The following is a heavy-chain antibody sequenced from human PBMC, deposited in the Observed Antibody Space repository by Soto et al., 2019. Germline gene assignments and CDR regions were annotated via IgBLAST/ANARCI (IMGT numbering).Heavy chain of an antibody. Sequence: PSETLSLTCAVYGGSFIGYYWSWIRQPPGKGLEWIGESNHSGTTNYNPSLKSRVTISVDTSKNQFSLNLSSVTAADTAVYYCATTPYYCYYYGMDLWGQGTTVTVSS. V-gene: IGHV4-34*01. CDR3: ATTPYYCYYYGMDL. CDR1: GGSFIGYY. CDR2: SNHSGTT. J-gene: IGHJ6*02.